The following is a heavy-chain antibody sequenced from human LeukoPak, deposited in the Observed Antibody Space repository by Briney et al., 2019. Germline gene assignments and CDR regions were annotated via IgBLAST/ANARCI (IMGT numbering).Heavy chain of an antibody. CDR3: AKTQGQGNFDY. CDR1: GFTFTNFA. J-gene: IGHJ4*02. CDR2: ISGSGGGT. V-gene: IGHV3-23*01. Sequence: GGSLRLSCAASGFTFTNFAMSWVRQAPGKGQEWVSTISGSGGGTYDADSVKGRFTISRDNSKNTLYLQMSSLRAEDTAVYYCAKTQGQGNFDYWGQGTLVTVSS.